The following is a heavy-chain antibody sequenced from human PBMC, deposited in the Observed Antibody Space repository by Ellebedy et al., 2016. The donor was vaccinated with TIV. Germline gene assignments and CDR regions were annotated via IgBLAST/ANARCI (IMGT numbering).Heavy chain of an antibody. J-gene: IGHJ6*02. CDR3: ARSSSPLRGYYYYGMDV. Sequence: DSLKGRFTISRDNAKNSLYLQMNSLRADDTAVYYCARSSSPLRGYYYYGMDVWGQGTTVTVSS. D-gene: IGHD6-13*01. V-gene: IGHV3-7*03.